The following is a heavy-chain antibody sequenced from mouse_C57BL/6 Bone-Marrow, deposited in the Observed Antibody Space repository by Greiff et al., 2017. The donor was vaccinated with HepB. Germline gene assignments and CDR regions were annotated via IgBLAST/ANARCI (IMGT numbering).Heavy chain of an antibody. CDR2: IYPRDGST. J-gene: IGHJ4*01. D-gene: IGHD1-1*01. CDR3: AREFYYGSSYEDYYAMDY. Sequence: VQLVESDAELVKPGASVKISCKVSGYTFTDHTIHWMKQRPEQGLEWIGYIYPRDGSTKYNEKFKGKATLTADKSSSTAYMQLNSLTSEDSAVYFCAREFYYGSSYEDYYAMDYWGQGTSVTVSS. CDR1: GYTFTDHT. V-gene: IGHV1-78*01.